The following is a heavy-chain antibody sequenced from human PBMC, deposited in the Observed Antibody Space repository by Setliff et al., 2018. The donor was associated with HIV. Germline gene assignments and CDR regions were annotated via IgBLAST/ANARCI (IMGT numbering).Heavy chain of an antibody. CDR1: GYTFTGYY. J-gene: IGHJ5*02. CDR2: INPNSGGT. CDR3: ARDFGGYCSSMSCPGLFDP. D-gene: IGHD2-2*01. Sequence: ASVKVSCKASGYTFTGYYMHWVRQAPGQGLEWMGWINPNSGGTTYAQKFQGRVTMTRDTSISTAYMEVSRLRSDDTAVYYCARDFGGYCSSMSCPGLFDPWGQGTPVTVSS. V-gene: IGHV1-2*02.